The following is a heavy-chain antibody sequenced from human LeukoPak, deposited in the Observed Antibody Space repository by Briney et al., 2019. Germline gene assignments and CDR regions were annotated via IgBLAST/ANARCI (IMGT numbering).Heavy chain of an antibody. Sequence: ASVKVSCKASGYTFTGYYMHWVRQAPGQGLEWMGWINPNSGGTNYAQKFQGRVTMTRDTSISTAYMELSRLRSDDTAVYYCARGPSIPAYLWYDSSGYYQGWFDPWGQGTLVTVSS. CDR1: GYTFTGYY. J-gene: IGHJ5*02. CDR2: INPNSGGT. CDR3: ARGPSIPAYLWYDSSGYYQGWFDP. V-gene: IGHV1-2*02. D-gene: IGHD3-22*01.